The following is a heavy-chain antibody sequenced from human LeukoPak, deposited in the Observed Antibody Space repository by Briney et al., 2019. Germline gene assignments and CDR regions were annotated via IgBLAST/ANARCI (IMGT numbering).Heavy chain of an antibody. Sequence: SETLSLTCTVSSYSISSGYYWGWIRQPPGKGLEWIGIIYHSGTTYYNPSLKSRVTISVDTSKNQFSLKLNSVTAADTAVYYCATQIRLGALDYWGQGTLVTVSS. V-gene: IGHV4-38-2*02. CDR3: ATQIRLGALDY. J-gene: IGHJ4*02. CDR2: IYHSGTT. CDR1: SYSISSGYY. D-gene: IGHD3-16*01.